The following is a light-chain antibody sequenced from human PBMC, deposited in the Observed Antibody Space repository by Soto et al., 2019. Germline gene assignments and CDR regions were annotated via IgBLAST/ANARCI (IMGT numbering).Light chain of an antibody. J-gene: IGKJ5*01. V-gene: IGKV3-11*01. CDR1: QSVSSY. Sequence: EIVLTQSPATLSLSPGERATLSCRASQSVSSYLAWYQQKPGQAPRLLIYDASNRATGIPARFSGSGSGTDFTLTISSLEPEDFAVYYCQQRSNWPPVKITVGQGTRLEIK. CDR3: QQRSNWPPVKIT. CDR2: DAS.